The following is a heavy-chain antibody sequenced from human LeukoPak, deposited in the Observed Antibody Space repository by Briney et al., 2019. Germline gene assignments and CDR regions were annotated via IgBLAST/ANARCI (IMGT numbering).Heavy chain of an antibody. D-gene: IGHD6-13*01. V-gene: IGHV4-59*08. CDR1: GGSISSYY. J-gene: IGHJ4*02. CDR3: ARFVAAAGRLDS. Sequence: SETLSLTCTVYGGSISSYYWSWIRPPPGKGLEWIGYIYHSGSTNYNRSLKSGVTISVDTSKNQFSLKLSSVTAADTAVYYCARFVAAAGRLDSWGQGTLVTVSS. CDR2: IYHSGST.